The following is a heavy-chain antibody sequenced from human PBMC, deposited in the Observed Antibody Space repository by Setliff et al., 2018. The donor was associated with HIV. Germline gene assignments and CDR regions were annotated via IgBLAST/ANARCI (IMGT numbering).Heavy chain of an antibody. J-gene: IGHJ5*02. D-gene: IGHD3-3*01. CDR2: INGDGDST. Sequence: GGSLRLSCAASGFTFNFHAMTWVRQAPGKGLEWVSGINGDGDSTYYADSVKGRFTVSRDNSKDTLTLQMNDLRAEDTGLYYCAKDYTTTFWEYNWFDLWGQGTLVTVSS. CDR1: GFTFNFHA. CDR3: AKDYTTTFWEYNWFDL. V-gene: IGHV3-23*01.